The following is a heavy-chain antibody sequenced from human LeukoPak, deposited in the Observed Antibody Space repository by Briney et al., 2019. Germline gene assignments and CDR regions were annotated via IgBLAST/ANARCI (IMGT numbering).Heavy chain of an antibody. CDR3: ARHEVRTYYYGSGSYPDAFDI. J-gene: IGHJ3*02. Sequence: GESLKISCKGSGYSFTSYWIGWVRQMPGKGLEWMGIIYPGDSDTRYSPSFQGQVTISADKSISTAYLQWSSLKASDTAMYYCARHEVRTYYYGSGSYPDAFDIWGQGTMVTASS. CDR2: IYPGDSDT. D-gene: IGHD3-10*01. CDR1: GYSFTSYW. V-gene: IGHV5-51*01.